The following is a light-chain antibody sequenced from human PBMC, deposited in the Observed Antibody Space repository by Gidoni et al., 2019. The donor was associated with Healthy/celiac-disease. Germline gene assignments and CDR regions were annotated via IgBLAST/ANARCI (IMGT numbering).Light chain of an antibody. CDR2: AAS. V-gene: IGKV1-9*01. CDR3: QQLNSYPFT. CDR1: QGISSY. J-gene: IGKJ3*01. Sequence: IQLPQSPSSLSASVGDRVTLTCRASQGISSYLAWYQQKPGKAPKLLIYAASTLHSGVPSRFSGSGSGTEFTLTISSLQPEDCATYDGQQLNSYPFTFGPGTKVDIK.